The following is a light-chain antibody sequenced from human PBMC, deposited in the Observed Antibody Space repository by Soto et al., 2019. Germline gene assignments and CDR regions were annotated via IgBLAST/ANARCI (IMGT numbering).Light chain of an antibody. Sequence: DLQMTQSPSSLSASVGDRVTITCRASQSISRYLNWYQQKPGKAPNLLIYVASSLQSGVPSRFSGRGSGTEFTLTISSLQPEDFATYYCLQHNVFPRTFGQGTKVDI. CDR3: LQHNVFPRT. CDR1: QSISRY. CDR2: VAS. V-gene: IGKV1-17*01. J-gene: IGKJ1*01.